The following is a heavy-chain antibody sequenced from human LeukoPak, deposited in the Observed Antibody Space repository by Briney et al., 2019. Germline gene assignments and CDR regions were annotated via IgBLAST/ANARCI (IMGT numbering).Heavy chain of an antibody. D-gene: IGHD6-6*01. CDR1: GFTFSSYS. J-gene: IGHJ4*02. CDR3: ARDASIAAPPDY. V-gene: IGHV3-21*01. CDR2: ISSSSYI. Sequence: GGSLRLSCAASGFTFSSYSMNWVRQAPGKGLEWVSSISSSSYIYYADSVKGRFTISRDNAKNSLYLQMNSLRAEDTAVYYCARDASIAAPPDYWGQGTLVTVSS.